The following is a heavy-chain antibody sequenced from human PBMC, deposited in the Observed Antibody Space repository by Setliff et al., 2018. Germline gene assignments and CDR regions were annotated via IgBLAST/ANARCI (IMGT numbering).Heavy chain of an antibody. D-gene: IGHD5-18*01. V-gene: IGHV1-18*01. CDR2: IST. Sequence: ASVKVSCKTSGYTFTNYDINWVRQAPGRGLEWMGWISTYAQKFQGRVTIMTDESTSTAYMELSSLGSEDTAVYYCVREGVDTRSSTDYRYYMDVWGKGTTVTVSS. J-gene: IGHJ6*03. CDR1: GYTFTNYD. CDR3: VREGVDTRSSTDYRYYMDV.